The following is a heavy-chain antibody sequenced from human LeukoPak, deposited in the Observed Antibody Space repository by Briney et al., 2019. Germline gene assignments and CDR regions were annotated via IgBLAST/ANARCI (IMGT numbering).Heavy chain of an antibody. J-gene: IGHJ3*02. D-gene: IGHD3-22*01. CDR3: ARYAYDSSGRAFDI. Sequence: SETLSLTCTVSGGSISSYYWSWIQQPAGKGLNWIGRIYTSGSTNYNPSLKSRLTMSVDTSKNEISLNLTSVTAADTAVYYCARYAYDSSGRAFDIWGKGTMVTVSS. CDR1: GGSISSYY. CDR2: IYTSGST. V-gene: IGHV4-4*07.